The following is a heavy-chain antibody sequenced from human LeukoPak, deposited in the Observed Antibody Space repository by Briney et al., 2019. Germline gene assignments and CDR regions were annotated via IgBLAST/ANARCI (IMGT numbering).Heavy chain of an antibody. J-gene: IGHJ4*02. D-gene: IGHD2-15*01. Sequence: PGGSLRLSCAASGFSFSAYWMTWVRQAPGTGLEWVANINPAGSETYYVDPVKGRFSISRDNAKNLVYLQMYSLRAEDTAVYHCARFGYVAAVDVWGQGTPVTVSS. CDR3: ARFGYVAAVDV. V-gene: IGHV3-7*01. CDR2: INPAGSET. CDR1: GFSFSAYW.